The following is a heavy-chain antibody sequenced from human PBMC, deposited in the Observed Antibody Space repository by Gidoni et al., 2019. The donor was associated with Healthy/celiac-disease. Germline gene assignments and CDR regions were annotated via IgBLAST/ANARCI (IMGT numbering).Heavy chain of an antibody. D-gene: IGHD4-17*01. CDR1: GITFSGSA. CDR3: AKDRGYDYGDYGYFDY. CDR2: IRGSGGST. J-gene: IGHJ4*02. Sequence: EVQLLESGGGLVQPGGSLRLSCAASGITFSGSAMSWVRQAPGKGLAWVLAIRGSGGSTYYADSVKGRFTIYRDNSKNTLYLQMNSLRAEDTAVYYCAKDRGYDYGDYGYFDYWGQGTLVTVSS. V-gene: IGHV3-23*01.